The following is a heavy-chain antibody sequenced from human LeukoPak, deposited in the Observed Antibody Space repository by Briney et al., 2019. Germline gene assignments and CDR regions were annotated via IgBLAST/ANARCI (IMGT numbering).Heavy chain of an antibody. CDR1: GFTFSSYD. V-gene: IGHV3-13*05. D-gene: IGHD2-21*02. J-gene: IGHJ4*02. CDR2: IGTAGDP. CDR3: ARDGDAPMTDFDY. Sequence: GGSLRLSCAASGFTFSSYDMYWVRQTTGKGLEWVSGIGTAGDPSYAGSVKGRFTISRDNAKNTLYLQMNSLRADDTAVYYCARDGDAPMTDFDYWGQGTLVTVSS.